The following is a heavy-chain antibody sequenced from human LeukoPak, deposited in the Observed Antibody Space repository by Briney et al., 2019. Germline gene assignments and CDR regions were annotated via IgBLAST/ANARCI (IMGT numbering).Heavy chain of an antibody. J-gene: IGHJ6*03. Sequence: SETLSLTCTVSGYSISSGYYWGWIRQPPGKGLEWIGHIHTSGNTNYNSSLKSRVTISVDTSKNQFSLKLSSVTAADTAVYYCARDPGIMVRASRRGYDGNYYYMDVWGKGTTVTISS. CDR2: IHTSGNT. V-gene: IGHV4-38-2*02. CDR1: GYSISSGYY. CDR3: ARDPGIMVRASRRGYDGNYYYMDV. D-gene: IGHD3-10*01.